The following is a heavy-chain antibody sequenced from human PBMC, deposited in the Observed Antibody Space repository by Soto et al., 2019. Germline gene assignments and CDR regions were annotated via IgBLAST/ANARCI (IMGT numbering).Heavy chain of an antibody. CDR1: GGSISCYS. J-gene: IGHJ6*02. CDR2: TAYRWST. CDR3: ARDRRNRHRGRVPEDYYSGLDV. V-gene: IGHV4-59*12. D-gene: IGHD3-10*01. Sequence: SETVSLTCTVSGGSISCYSWSCIRHPPGRGLGRIGYTAYRWSTHYYPSLKSRVTISVDRSKNQFSLELSSVTAADTAVHYCARDRRNRHRGRVPEDYYSGLDVWGPGTTVTVS.